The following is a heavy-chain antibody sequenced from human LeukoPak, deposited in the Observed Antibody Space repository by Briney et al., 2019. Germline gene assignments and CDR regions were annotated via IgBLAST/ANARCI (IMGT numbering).Heavy chain of an antibody. D-gene: IGHD3-10*01. V-gene: IGHV3-23*01. CDR2: ISGSGGST. J-gene: IGHJ5*02. CDR3: AKDYYGSGSSSPYNWFDP. CDR1: GFTFSSYA. Sequence: GGSLRLSCAASGFTFSSYAMSWVRQAPGKGLEWVSAISGSGGSTYYADSVKGRFTISRDNSKNTLYLQMNSLRAEDTAVYYCAKDYYGSGSSSPYNWFDPWGQGTLVTVSS.